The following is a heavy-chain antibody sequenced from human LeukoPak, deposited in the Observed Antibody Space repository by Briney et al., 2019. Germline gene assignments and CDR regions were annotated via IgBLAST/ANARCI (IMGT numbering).Heavy chain of an antibody. D-gene: IGHD4-17*01. CDR3: ARDLVTVTKGFDI. J-gene: IGHJ3*02. Sequence: SETLSLTCAVSDGSFSSHYWTWIRQPPGKGLEWIGYISYIGSTNYNPSLKSRVTISIDTSKNQFSLKLSSVTAADTAVYYCARDLVTVTKGFDIWGQGTMVSVSS. CDR1: DGSFSSHY. V-gene: IGHV4-59*11. CDR2: ISYIGST.